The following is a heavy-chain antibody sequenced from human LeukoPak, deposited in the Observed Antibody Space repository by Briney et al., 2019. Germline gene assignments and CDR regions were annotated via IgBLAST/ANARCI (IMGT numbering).Heavy chain of an antibody. Sequence: GGSLRLSCAASGFTFSSYGMNWVRQAPGKGLEWASYISSSGSTIYYADSVKGRFTISRDNAKNSLYLQMNSLRAGDTAVYYCAELGITMIGGVWGKGTTVTISS. CDR2: ISSSGSTI. CDR1: GFTFSSYG. J-gene: IGHJ6*04. D-gene: IGHD3-10*02. V-gene: IGHV3-48*04. CDR3: AELGITMIGGV.